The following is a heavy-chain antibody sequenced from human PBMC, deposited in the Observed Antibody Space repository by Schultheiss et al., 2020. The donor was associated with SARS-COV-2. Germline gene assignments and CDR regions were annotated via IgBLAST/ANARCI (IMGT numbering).Heavy chain of an antibody. CDR3: ARGVDSSGYINY. D-gene: IGHD3-22*01. Sequence: GGSLRLSCAASGFTFSSYGMHWVRQAPGKGLEWVAVIWYDGSNKYYADSVKGRFTISRDNSKNTLYLQMNSLRAEDTAVYYCARGVDSSGYINYWGQGTLVTVSS. CDR2: IWYDGSNK. J-gene: IGHJ4*02. V-gene: IGHV3-33*01. CDR1: GFTFSSYG.